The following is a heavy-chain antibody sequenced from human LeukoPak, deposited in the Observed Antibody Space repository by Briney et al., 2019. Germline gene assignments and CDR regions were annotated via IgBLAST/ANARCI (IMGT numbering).Heavy chain of an antibody. CDR1: GFTFSNDA. CDR3: VRTSGSLDY. D-gene: IGHD1-26*01. Sequence: GGSLRLSCVASGFTFSNDAMPWVRQAPGKGLEYVSAINTNGGTTYYANSVKGRFTISRDNSKNTVYLQMGSLRAEDMAVYYCVRTSGSLDYWGQGTLVTVSS. V-gene: IGHV3-64*01. CDR2: INTNGGTT. J-gene: IGHJ4*02.